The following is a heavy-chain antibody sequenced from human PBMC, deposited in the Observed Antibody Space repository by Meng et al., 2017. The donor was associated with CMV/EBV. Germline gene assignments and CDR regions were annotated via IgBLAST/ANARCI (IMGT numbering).Heavy chain of an antibody. V-gene: IGHV3-21*01. D-gene: IGHD3-3*01. J-gene: IGHJ6*02. CDR1: GFTFSSYS. CDR3: ARDPTYYDFWSDRYPSYYYGMDV. Sequence: ESLKISCAASGFTFSSYSMNWVRQAPGKGLEWVSSISSSSSYIYYADSVKGRFTISRDNAKNSLYLQMNSLRAEDTAVYYCARDPTYYDFWSDRYPSYYYGMDVWGQGTTVTVSS. CDR2: ISSSSSYI.